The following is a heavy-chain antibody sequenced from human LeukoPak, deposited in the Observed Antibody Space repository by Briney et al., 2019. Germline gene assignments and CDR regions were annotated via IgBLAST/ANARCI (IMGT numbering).Heavy chain of an antibody. CDR2: ISSSSSYI. V-gene: IGHV3-21*01. CDR3: ARTHFSDDAFDI. CDR1: GFIFSSYS. D-gene: IGHD6-25*01. Sequence: GGSLRLSCAASGFIFSSYSMNWVRQAPGKGLEWVSSISSSSSYIYYADSVKGRFTISRDNAKNSLYLQMNSLRAEDTAVYYCARTHFSDDAFDIWGQGTMVTVSS. J-gene: IGHJ3*02.